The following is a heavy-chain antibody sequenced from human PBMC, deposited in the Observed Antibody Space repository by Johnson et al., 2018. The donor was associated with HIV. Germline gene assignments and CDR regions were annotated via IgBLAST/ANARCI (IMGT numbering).Heavy chain of an antibody. Sequence: QVQLVESGGGVVQPGRSLRLSCAASGFTFSSYAMHWVRQAPGKGLEWVAVISYDGSNKYYADSVKGRFTISRDNSKHTLYLQMNSLRAEDTAVYYCARGGIVVVDFDAFDIWGQGTMVTVSS. CDR2: ISYDGSNK. CDR1: GFTFSSYA. J-gene: IGHJ3*02. D-gene: IGHD2-15*01. V-gene: IGHV3-30*04. CDR3: ARGGIVVVDFDAFDI.